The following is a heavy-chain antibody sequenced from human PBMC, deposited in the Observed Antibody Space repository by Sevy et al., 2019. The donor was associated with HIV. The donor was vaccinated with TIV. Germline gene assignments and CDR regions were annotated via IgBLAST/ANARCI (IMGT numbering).Heavy chain of an antibody. J-gene: IGHJ6*02. CDR3: ARGLAALPGYYYGMDV. V-gene: IGHV3-48*01. CDR1: GFTFSSYS. CDR2: ISDSSTTI. Sequence: PGGSLRLSCAASGFTFSSYSMNWVRQAPGKGLEWVSYISDSSTTIYYADSVKGRFTISRDNAKNSLYLQMNSLRAEDTAVYYCARGLAALPGYYYGMDVWGQGTTVTVSS. D-gene: IGHD6-6*01.